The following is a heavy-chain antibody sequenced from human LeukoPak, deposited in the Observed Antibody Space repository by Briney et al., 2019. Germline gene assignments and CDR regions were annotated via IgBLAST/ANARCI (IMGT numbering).Heavy chain of an antibody. V-gene: IGHV4-34*01. CDR3: ASQISDFWSGYYLRRFDY. CDR1: GGSFSGYY. D-gene: IGHD3-3*01. Sequence: PSETLSLTCAVYGGSFSGYYWGWIRQPPGKGLEWIGEINHSGSTNYNPSLKSRVTISVDTSKNQFSLKLSSVTAADTAVYYCASQISDFWSGYYLRRFDYWGQGTLVTVSS. CDR2: INHSGST. J-gene: IGHJ4*02.